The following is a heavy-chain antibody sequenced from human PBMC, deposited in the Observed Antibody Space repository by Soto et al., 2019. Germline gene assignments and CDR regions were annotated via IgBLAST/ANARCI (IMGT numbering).Heavy chain of an antibody. CDR1: GGSIVSGDYC. Sequence: SETLSLTCTVSGGSIVSGDYCCVWIRQPPWNGLEWIGYIYYSGSTYYNPSLKSRVTISVDTSKNQFSLKLSSVTAADTAVYYCARAGTYCSGGSCYSLLDYWGQGTLVTVSS. J-gene: IGHJ4*02. V-gene: IGHV4-30-4*01. CDR3: ARAGTYCSGGSCYSLLDY. D-gene: IGHD2-15*01. CDR2: IYYSGST.